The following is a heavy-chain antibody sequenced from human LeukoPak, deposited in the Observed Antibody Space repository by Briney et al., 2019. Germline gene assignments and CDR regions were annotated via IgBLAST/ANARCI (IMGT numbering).Heavy chain of an antibody. J-gene: IGHJ4*02. D-gene: IGHD1-1*01. CDR1: GDSVSSYY. CDR3: ARDLELERNRWNYFES. Sequence: PSETLSLTCTVSGDSVSSYYWSWIRQPPGKGLEWIGSMHYSGDSKYNPSLRSRVSLSIDTSKQQFSLRLSSVTAADTAVYYCARDLELERNRWNYFESWDQGALVTVSS. CDR2: MHYSGDS. V-gene: IGHV4-59*02.